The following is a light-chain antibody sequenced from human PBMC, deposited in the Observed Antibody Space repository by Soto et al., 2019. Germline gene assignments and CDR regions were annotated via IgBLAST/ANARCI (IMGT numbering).Light chain of an antibody. CDR3: QQSYTTLSIT. CDR2: AAS. J-gene: IGKJ5*01. V-gene: IGKV1-39*01. Sequence: DIQMTQSPSSLSASVGDRVTITCRARESISRHLNWYQQKPGKAHKLLIYAASSLQNGVPSRFRGGGSGTDFTLTISNLQPEDFATYYCQQSYTTLSITFGQGTRLEIK. CDR1: ESISRH.